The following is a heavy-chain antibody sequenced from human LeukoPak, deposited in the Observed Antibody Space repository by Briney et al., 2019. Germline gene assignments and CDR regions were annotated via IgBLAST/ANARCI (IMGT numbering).Heavy chain of an antibody. CDR2: INSDGSST. CDR1: GFTFSSYW. V-gene: IGHV3-74*01. D-gene: IGHD6-13*01. CDR3: AKNGPAAAGTSYYYYMDV. J-gene: IGHJ6*03. Sequence: GGSLRLSCAASGFTFSSYWMHWVRQAPGKGLVWVSRINSDGSSTSYADSVKGRFTISRDNAKNSLYLQMNSLRAEDTALYYCAKNGPAAAGTSYYYYMDVWGEGTTVTVSS.